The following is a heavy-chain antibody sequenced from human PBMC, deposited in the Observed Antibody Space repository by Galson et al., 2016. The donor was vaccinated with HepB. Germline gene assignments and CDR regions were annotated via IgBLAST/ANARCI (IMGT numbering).Heavy chain of an antibody. CDR3: ARDFDYYKSETHRGYYYFYGMDV. V-gene: IGHV1-46*01. J-gene: IGHJ6*02. Sequence: SVKVSCKASGSTFTNYYMHWVRQAPGQGLERMGIINPSGEATSYAQKFQGRVTITRDTSARTVYMELRSLRSEDTAVYFCARDFDYYKSETHRGYYYFYGMDVWGQGTTVTVSS. CDR2: INPSGEAT. CDR1: GSTFTNYY. D-gene: IGHD3-9*01.